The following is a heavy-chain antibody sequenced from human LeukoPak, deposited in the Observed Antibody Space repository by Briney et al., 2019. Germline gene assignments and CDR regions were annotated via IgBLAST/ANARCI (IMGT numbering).Heavy chain of an antibody. CDR2: ISSSSSYI. CDR3: ARGYYYGSGSPSY. Sequence: SGGSLRLSCAASGFTFRSYSMNWVRQAPGKGLEWVSSISSSSSYIYYADSVKGRFTISRDNAKNSLYLQMNSLRAEDTAVYYCARGYYYGSGSPSYWGQGTLVTVSS. V-gene: IGHV3-21*01. J-gene: IGHJ4*02. D-gene: IGHD3-10*01. CDR1: GFTFRSYS.